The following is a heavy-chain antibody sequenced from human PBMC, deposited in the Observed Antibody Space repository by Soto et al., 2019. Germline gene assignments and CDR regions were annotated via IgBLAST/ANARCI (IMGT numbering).Heavy chain of an antibody. CDR1: GYTFTSDY. CDR2: INPSGGST. D-gene: IGHD6-13*01. V-gene: IGHV1-46*01. Sequence: ASVKVSCKASGYTFTSDYMHWVRQAPGQGLEWMGIINPSGGSTSYAQKFQDRVTMTRDTSTSIVYMELSSLRSEDTAMYYCARKIATAGQFDYWGQGTLVTVSS. J-gene: IGHJ4*02. CDR3: ARKIATAGQFDY.